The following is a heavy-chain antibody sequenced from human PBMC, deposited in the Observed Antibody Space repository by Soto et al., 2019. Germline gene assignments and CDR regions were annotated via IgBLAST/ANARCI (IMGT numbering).Heavy chain of an antibody. J-gene: IGHJ2*01. CDR2: IWYDGSNK. CDR3: ARDRQGLHNRRPYWYFDL. CDR1: GFTFSSYG. V-gene: IGHV3-33*01. D-gene: IGHD4-4*01. Sequence: GGSLRLSCAASGFTFSSYGMHWVRQAPGKGLEWVAVIWYDGSNKYYADSVKGRFTISRDNSKNTLYLQMNSLRAEDTAVYYCARDRQGLHNRRPYWYFDLWGRGTLVTVSS.